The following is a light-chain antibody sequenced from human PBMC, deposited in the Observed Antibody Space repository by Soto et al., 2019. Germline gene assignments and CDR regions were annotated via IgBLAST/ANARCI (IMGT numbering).Light chain of an antibody. CDR1: SGHSNYA. V-gene: IGLV4-69*01. Sequence: QSVLTQSPSASASLGASVKLTCTLSSGHSNYAIAWHQQQSEKGPRYLMKLNSDGSHSKGHGIPDRFSGSSSGAERYLTISSLQSEDEADYYCQTWGSGIVVFGGGTKVTVL. CDR3: QTWGSGIVV. CDR2: LNSDGSH. J-gene: IGLJ2*01.